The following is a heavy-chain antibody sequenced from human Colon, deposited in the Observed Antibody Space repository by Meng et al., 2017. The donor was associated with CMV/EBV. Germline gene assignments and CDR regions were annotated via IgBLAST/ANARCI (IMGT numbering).Heavy chain of an antibody. Sequence: GESLKISCAASGFTFSSYSMNWVRQAPGKGLEWVSSISNSSSYIYYADSVKGRFTISRDNAKNSLYLQMNSLRAEDTAVYYCARSREDYWGQGTLVTVSS. CDR3: ARSREDY. D-gene: IGHD1-26*01. J-gene: IGHJ4*02. CDR1: GFTFSSYS. CDR2: ISNSSSYI. V-gene: IGHV3-21*01.